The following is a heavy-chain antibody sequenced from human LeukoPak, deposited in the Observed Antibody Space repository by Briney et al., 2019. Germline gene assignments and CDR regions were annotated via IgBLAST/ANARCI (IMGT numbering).Heavy chain of an antibody. J-gene: IGHJ4*02. CDR3: ATKEGSSGWYFDY. V-gene: IGHV3-48*03. CDR1: GFTFNSYE. Sequence: RGGSLRLSCAASGFTFNSYEMNWVRQAPGRGLEWVSYISFSGRTIYYAGSVKGRFTISRDNAKNSLYLQMNSLRAEDTAVYYCATKEGSSGWYFDYWGQGTLVTVSA. D-gene: IGHD6-19*01. CDR2: ISFSGRTI.